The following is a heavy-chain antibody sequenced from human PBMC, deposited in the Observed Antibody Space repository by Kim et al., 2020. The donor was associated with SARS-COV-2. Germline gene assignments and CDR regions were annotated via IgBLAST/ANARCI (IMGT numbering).Heavy chain of an antibody. CDR2: ISWNSGSI. Sequence: GGSLRLSCAASGFTFGDYAMHWVRQAPGKGLEWVSSISWNSGSIDYADSVKGRFTISRDNAKNSLYLQMSSLRAEDTALFYCAKDLGGYTHGSGEDYWGQGTLVTVSS. CDR3: AKDLGGYTHGSGEDY. J-gene: IGHJ4*02. D-gene: IGHD5-18*01. V-gene: IGHV3-9*01. CDR1: GFTFGDYA.